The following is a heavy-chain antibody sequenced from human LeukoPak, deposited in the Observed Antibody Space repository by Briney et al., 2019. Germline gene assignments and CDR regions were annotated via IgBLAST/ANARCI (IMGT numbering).Heavy chain of an antibody. Sequence: GASVKVSCKASGFTFTSSAVQWVRQARGQRLEWIGWIVVGTGNTKYARKFQERVTITRDMSTSTAYMELSSLRSEDTAVYYCARDGYDSSGPRPDYYYYGMDVWGQGTTVTVSS. D-gene: IGHD3-22*01. CDR1: GFTFTSSA. CDR3: ARDGYDSSGPRPDYYYYGMDV. J-gene: IGHJ6*02. V-gene: IGHV1-58*01. CDR2: IVVGTGNT.